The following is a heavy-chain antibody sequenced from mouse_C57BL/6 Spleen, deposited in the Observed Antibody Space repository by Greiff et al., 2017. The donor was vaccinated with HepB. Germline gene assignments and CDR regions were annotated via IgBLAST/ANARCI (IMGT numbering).Heavy chain of an antibody. Sequence: EVKLVESGGGLVKPGGSLKLSCAASGFTFSSYSMSWVRQTPEKRLEWVATISDGGSYTYYPDNVKGRFTISRDNAKNNLYLQMNHLKSEDTAMYYCARDPDSSGYAFAYWGQGTLVTVSA. V-gene: IGHV5-4*01. D-gene: IGHD3-2*02. J-gene: IGHJ3*01. CDR3: ARDPDSSGYAFAY. CDR2: ISDGGSYT. CDR1: GFTFSSYS.